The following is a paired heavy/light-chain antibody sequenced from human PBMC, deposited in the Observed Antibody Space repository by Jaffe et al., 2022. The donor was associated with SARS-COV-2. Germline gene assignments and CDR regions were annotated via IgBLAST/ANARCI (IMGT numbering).Heavy chain of an antibody. CDR2: IKADGIWK. CDR1: GFTFSSSW. J-gene: IGHJ4*02. D-gene: IGHD6-19*01. Sequence: EVQLEESGGDLVQPGGSLRLSCAASGFTFSSSWMYWVRQAPGKGLEWVATIKADGIWKYYVGSVKGRFTISRDNARNSLYLQMNTLRVDDTAVYYCVKDVPGSGWSFDCWGQGTLVTVSS. CDR3: VKDVPGSGWSFDC. V-gene: IGHV3-7*01.
Light chain of an antibody. CDR2: EVN. CDR1: SSDVGGYDY. Sequence: QSALTQPPSASGSPGQSVIISCSGTSSDVGGYDYVSWYQQHPGKAPKLMIYEVNKRPSGVPDRFSGSKSGNTASLTVSGLQAEDEADYYCSSYAGNNVIFGGGTKLTVL. CDR3: SSYAGNNVI. V-gene: IGLV2-8*01. J-gene: IGLJ2*01.